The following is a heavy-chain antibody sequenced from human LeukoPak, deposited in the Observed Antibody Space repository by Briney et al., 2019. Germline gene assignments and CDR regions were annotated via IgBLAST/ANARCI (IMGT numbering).Heavy chain of an antibody. J-gene: IGHJ4*02. V-gene: IGHV3-23*01. CDR3: AKDRRLRVTQWDAFDY. CDR1: GFTFSSYA. Sequence: GGSLRLSCAASGFTFSSYAMSWVRQAPGKGLEWVSGISGSGGSTYYADSVKGRFTISRDDSKNTLYLQVNSLRAEDTAVYHCAKDRRLRVTQWDAFDYWGQGTLVTVSS. D-gene: IGHD1-26*01. CDR2: ISGSGGST.